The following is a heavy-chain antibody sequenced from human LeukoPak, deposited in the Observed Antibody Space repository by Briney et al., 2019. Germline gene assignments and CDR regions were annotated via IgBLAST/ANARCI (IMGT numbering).Heavy chain of an antibody. Sequence: PSETLSLTCTVSGGSISSSTYYWGWIRQPPGKGLGWIGNIYYGGSSYSNPSLKSRLTISVDTSKNQFSLKLSSVTAADTAVYYCGRPLGCFSSGCPYDAFGIWGHGTMVTVSS. D-gene: IGHD2-2*01. J-gene: IGHJ3*02. CDR2: IYYGGSS. CDR1: GGSISSSTYY. CDR3: GRPLGCFSSGCPYDAFGI. V-gene: IGHV4-39*01.